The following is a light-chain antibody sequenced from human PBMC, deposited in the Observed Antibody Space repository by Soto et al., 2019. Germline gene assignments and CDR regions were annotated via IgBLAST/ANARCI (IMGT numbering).Light chain of an antibody. CDR2: GAS. CDR1: QSVSSSY. V-gene: IGKV3D-15*01. Sequence: EIVMTQSPVTLSVFPGERATLSCRASQSVSSSYLAWYQQKPGQAPRLLIYGASSRATGIPDRFSGSGSGTEFTLTISSLQSEDFAVYYCQQYNKWPQWTFGQGTKVDIK. J-gene: IGKJ1*01. CDR3: QQYNKWPQWT.